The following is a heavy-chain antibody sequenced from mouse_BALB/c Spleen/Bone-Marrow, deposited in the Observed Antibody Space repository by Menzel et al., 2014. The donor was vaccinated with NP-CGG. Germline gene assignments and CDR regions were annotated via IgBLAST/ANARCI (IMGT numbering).Heavy chain of an antibody. J-gene: IGHJ4*01. Sequence: VQLQQSGAELVKPGASLKLSCKASGYTLXNYWIHWVKQRPGQGLEWIGEINPSNGRTNYNEKFKTKATLTVDKSSSTAYMQLSSLTSEDSAVNYCAARLSHLAMDYWGQGTSVTVSS. CDR2: INPSNGRT. D-gene: IGHD2-2*01. CDR3: AARLSHLAMDY. CDR1: GYTLXNYW. V-gene: IGHV1S81*02.